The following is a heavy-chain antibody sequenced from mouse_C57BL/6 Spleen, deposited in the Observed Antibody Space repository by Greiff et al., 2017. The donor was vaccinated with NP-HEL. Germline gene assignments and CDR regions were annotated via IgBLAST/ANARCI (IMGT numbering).Heavy chain of an antibody. J-gene: IGHJ1*03. CDR1: GFSLTSYG. Sequence: VKLQESGPGLVQPSQSLSITCTVSGFSLTSYGVHWVRQSPGKGLEWLGVIWSGGSTDYNAAFISRLSISKDNSKSQVFFKMNSLQADDTAIYYCARKTTVVGKGYFDVWGTGTTVTVSS. D-gene: IGHD1-1*01. CDR2: IWSGGST. V-gene: IGHV2-2*01. CDR3: ARKTTVVGKGYFDV.